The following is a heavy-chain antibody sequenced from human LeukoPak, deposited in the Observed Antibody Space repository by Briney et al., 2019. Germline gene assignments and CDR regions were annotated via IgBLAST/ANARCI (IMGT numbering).Heavy chain of an antibody. CDR2: ISYDGSNK. CDR3: ARGRGYCSSTSCYYYMDV. V-gene: IGHV3-30-3*01. Sequence: GRSLRLSCAASGFTFSSYAMHWVRQAPGKGLEWVAVISYDGSNKYYADSVKGRFTISRDNSKNTLYLQMNSLRAEDTAVYYCARGRGYCSSTSCYYYMDVWGKGTTVTVSS. D-gene: IGHD2-2*01. CDR1: GFTFSSYA. J-gene: IGHJ6*03.